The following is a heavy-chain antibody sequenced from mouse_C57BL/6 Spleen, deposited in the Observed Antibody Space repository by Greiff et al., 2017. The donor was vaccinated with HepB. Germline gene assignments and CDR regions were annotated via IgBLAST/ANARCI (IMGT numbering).Heavy chain of an antibody. CDR1: GFTFSSYG. D-gene: IGHD2-4*01. CDR2: ISSGGSYT. CDR3: ARRLYDYDGFAY. V-gene: IGHV5-6*01. J-gene: IGHJ3*01. Sequence: EVQWVESGGDLVKPGGSLKLSCAASGFTFSSYGMSWVRQTPDKRLEWVATISSGGSYTYYPDSVKGRFTISRDNAKNTLYLQMSSLKSEDTAMYYCARRLYDYDGFAYWGQGTLVTVSA.